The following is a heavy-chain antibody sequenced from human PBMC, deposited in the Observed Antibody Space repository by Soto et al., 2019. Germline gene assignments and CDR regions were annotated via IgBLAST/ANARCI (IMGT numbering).Heavy chain of an antibody. CDR2: VSWNSVRI. CDR1: GFTFDDYA. D-gene: IGHD2-8*01. Sequence: EVQLVESGGGLVQPGRSLRLSCAASGFTFDDYAMHWVRQAPGKGLEWVSGVSWNSVRIYYADSVKGRFTISRDNAKNSRYLQMNSLRTEDTALYSCASSRSLNGAYDYWGQGTLVTVSS. V-gene: IGHV3-9*01. J-gene: IGHJ4*02. CDR3: ASSRSLNGAYDY.